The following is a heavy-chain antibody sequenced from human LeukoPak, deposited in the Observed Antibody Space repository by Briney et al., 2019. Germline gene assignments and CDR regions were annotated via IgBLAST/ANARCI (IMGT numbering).Heavy chain of an antibody. V-gene: IGHV4-59*08. D-gene: IGHD1-1*01. CDR2: ISYSGST. J-gene: IGHJ6*02. CDR1: GGSISSYY. Sequence: KSSETLSLTCTVSGGSISSYYWSWIRQPPGRGLEWLGYISYSGSTNCNPSLKSRVTISVDTSKNQYSLKLSSVTAADTAVYYCARLKLERRSYYYYGMDVWGQGTTVTVSS. CDR3: ARLKLERRSYYYYGMDV.